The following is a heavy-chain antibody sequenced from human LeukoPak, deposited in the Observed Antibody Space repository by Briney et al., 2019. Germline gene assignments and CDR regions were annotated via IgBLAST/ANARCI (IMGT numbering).Heavy chain of an antibody. CDR3: ARAAVYCSSSTCRTHFDS. CDR1: GFTFRNSY. D-gene: IGHD2-2*01. CDR2: MNHDGSDQ. J-gene: IGHJ4*02. Sequence: GGSLRLSCAASGFTFRNSYMSWVRQAPGKGLEWVAYMNHDGSDQSHVDSVRGRFTISRDNAKNSLYLQMNILRVQDTAVYYCARAAVYCSSSTCRTHFDSWGQGTLVTVSS. V-gene: IGHV3-7*01.